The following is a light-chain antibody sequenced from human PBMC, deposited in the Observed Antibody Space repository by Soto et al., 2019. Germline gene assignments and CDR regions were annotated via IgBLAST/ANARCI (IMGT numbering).Light chain of an antibody. CDR2: GAS. J-gene: IGKJ1*01. Sequence: DIQMTQSPSTLSASVGGRVTITGRASQSVGTWVAWYQQKPGKAPKLLIFGASNLESGVPSRFSGSGSGTEFTLTIATLQPDDFATYFCQHYHRNMWSFGPGTKVDI. CDR1: QSVGTW. CDR3: QHYHRNMWS. V-gene: IGKV1-5*01.